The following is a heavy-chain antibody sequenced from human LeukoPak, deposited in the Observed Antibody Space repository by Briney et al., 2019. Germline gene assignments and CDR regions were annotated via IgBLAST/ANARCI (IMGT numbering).Heavy chain of an antibody. J-gene: IGHJ5*02. Sequence: GASVKVSCKASGYTFTGYYMHWVRQAPGQGLEWMGWINPNSGGTNYAQKFQGRVTMTRDTSISTAYMELSRLRSEDTAVYYCAGIRNGVNWFDPWGQGTLVTVSS. CDR3: AGIRNGVNWFDP. D-gene: IGHD4-11*01. CDR2: INPNSGGT. V-gene: IGHV1-2*02. CDR1: GYTFTGYY.